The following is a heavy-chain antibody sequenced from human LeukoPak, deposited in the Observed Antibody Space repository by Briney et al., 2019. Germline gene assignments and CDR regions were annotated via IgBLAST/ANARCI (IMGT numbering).Heavy chain of an antibody. CDR2: INPNSGGT. CDR3: ARAYSSSSGRDAFDS. J-gene: IGHJ3*02. V-gene: IGHV1-2*02. Sequence: EASVKVSCKASGYTFTGYYMHWVRQAPGQGLEWMGWINPNSGGTNYAQKFQGRVTMTRDTSISTAYMELSRLRSDDTAVYYCARAYSSSSGRDAFDSWGLGTLVTVSS. CDR1: GYTFTGYY. D-gene: IGHD6-6*01.